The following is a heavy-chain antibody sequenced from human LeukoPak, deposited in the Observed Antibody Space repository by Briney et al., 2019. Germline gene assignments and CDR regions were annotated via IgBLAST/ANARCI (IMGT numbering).Heavy chain of an antibody. V-gene: IGHV4-34*01. CDR3: ASSYYDSSGYYCVPWVWNAFDI. CDR1: GGSFSGYY. Sequence: KPSETLSLTCAVYGGSFSGYYWSWIRQPPGKGLEWIGEINHSGSTNYNPSLKSRVTISVDTSKNQFSLKLSSVTAAATAVYYCASSYYDSSGYYCVPWVWNAFDIWGQGTMVTVSS. J-gene: IGHJ3*02. D-gene: IGHD3-22*01. CDR2: INHSGST.